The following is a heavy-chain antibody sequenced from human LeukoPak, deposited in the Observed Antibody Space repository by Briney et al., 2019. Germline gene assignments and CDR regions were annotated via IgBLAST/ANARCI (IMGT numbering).Heavy chain of an antibody. V-gene: IGHV3-23*01. D-gene: IGHD3-22*01. Sequence: PGGSLRLSCAASGFTFSSYAMSWVRQAPGKGLEWVSAISGSGGSTYYADSVKGRFTISRDNSKNTLYLQMNSLRAEDTAVYYCAREYYYDRSGYLFDYWGQGTLVTVSS. CDR2: ISGSGGST. CDR3: AREYYYDRSGYLFDY. CDR1: GFTFSSYA. J-gene: IGHJ4*02.